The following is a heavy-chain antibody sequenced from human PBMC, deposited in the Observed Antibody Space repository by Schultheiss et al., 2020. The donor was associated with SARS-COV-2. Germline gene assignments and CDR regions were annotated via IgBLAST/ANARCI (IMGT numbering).Heavy chain of an antibody. V-gene: IGHV3-33*01. D-gene: IGHD3-22*01. CDR1: GFTFSSYG. J-gene: IGHJ3*02. CDR3: ARDYYDSSGYYNDAFDI. Sequence: GESLKISCAASGFTFSSYGMHWVRQAPGKGLEWVAVIWYDGSNKYYADSVKGRFTISRDNSKNTLYLQMNSLRAEDTAVYYCARDYYDSSGYYNDAFDIWGQGTMVTVSS. CDR2: IWYDGSNK.